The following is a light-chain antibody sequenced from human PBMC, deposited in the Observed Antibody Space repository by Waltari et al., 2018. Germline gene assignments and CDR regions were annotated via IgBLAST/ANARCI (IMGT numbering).Light chain of an antibody. CDR1: QSVSSD. V-gene: IGKV3-15*01. CDR2: GAS. CDR3: QQYNDWPLT. J-gene: IGKJ4*01. Sequence: EIVMTQSPATLSVSPGERATLPCGASQSVSSDLAWYQQKPGQAPRLLIYGASTRATGVPARFSGSGSGTEFTLTISSLQSEDFAVYYCQQYNDWPLTFSGGTKVEIK.